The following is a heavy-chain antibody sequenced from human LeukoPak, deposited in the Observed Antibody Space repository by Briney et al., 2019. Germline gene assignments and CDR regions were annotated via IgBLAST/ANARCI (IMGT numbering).Heavy chain of an antibody. CDR1: GYTFTSHY. D-gene: IGHD3-3*01. V-gene: IGHV1-46*01. J-gene: IGHJ4*02. Sequence: GAPVKVSCRASGYTFTSHYMHWVRQAPGQGLEWMGVINPSVGSTSYPQKFQGRVTMSRDTSTSTVYMELSSLKSEDTAVYYCAAPGASGFVGNFWSGPLDFWGQGALVTVSS. CDR2: INPSVGST. CDR3: AAPGASGFVGNFWSGPLDF.